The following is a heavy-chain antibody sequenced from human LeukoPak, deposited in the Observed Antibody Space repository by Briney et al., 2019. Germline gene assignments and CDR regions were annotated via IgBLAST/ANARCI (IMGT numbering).Heavy chain of an antibody. Sequence: SVKVSCKASGGTFSSYAISWVRQAPGQGLEWMGGIIPIFGTANYAQKFQGRVTITTDESTSTAYMELSSLRSEDTAVYYCARDGYYGSGSDNNYYYYYMDVWGKGTTVTVSS. CDR2: IIPIFGTA. J-gene: IGHJ6*03. CDR1: GGTFSSYA. CDR3: ARDGYYGSGSDNNYYYYYMDV. D-gene: IGHD3-10*01. V-gene: IGHV1-69*05.